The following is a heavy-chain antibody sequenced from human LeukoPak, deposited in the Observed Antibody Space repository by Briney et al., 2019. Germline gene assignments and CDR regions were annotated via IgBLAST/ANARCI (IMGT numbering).Heavy chain of an antibody. CDR2: IYYSGST. V-gene: IGHV4-39*01. Sequence: EPSETLSLTCTVSGGSISSSSYYWGWIRQPPGKGLEWIGSIYYSGSTYYNPSLKSRVTISVDTSKNQFSLKLSSVTAADTAVYYCARQGRSSWYADWFDPWGQGTLVTVSS. J-gene: IGHJ5*02. CDR1: GGSISSSSYY. D-gene: IGHD6-13*01. CDR3: ARQGRSSWYADWFDP.